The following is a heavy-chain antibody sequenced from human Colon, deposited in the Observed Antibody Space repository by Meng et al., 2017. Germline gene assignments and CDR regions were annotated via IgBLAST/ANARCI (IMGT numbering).Heavy chain of an antibody. CDR3: ARTIYSSSVDY. CDR2: IDRSGTT. D-gene: IGHD3-22*01. Sequence: QVQLQESGPGLVKPSETLSLTYSVSGYSISTAYYWGWIRQTPGKGLEWIASIDRSGTTYYNPSLESRVTISVDTSKNHFSLRLNSVTAADTAVYFCARTIYSSSVDYWGQGTLVTVSS. V-gene: IGHV4-38-2*01. CDR1: GYSISTAYY. J-gene: IGHJ4*02.